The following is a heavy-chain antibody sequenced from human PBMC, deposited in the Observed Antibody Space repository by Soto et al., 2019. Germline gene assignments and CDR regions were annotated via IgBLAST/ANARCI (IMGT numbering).Heavy chain of an antibody. J-gene: IGHJ6*02. CDR2: IIPILGTP. CDR1: GGTFSTYA. CDR3: ARVRNFYGSGSHYYYGMDV. V-gene: IGHV1-69*12. Sequence: QVQLVQSGAEVKKPGSSVKVSCKASGGTFSTYAITWVRQAPGQGLEWMGGIIPILGTPNHAQNFQGRVTITADESTTTAYMDLSSLRFEDTAVYYCARVRNFYGSGSHYYYGMDVWGQGTTVTVSS. D-gene: IGHD3-10*01.